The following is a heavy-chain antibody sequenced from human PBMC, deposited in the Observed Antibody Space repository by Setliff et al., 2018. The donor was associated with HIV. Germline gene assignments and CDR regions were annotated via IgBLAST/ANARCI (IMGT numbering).Heavy chain of an antibody. V-gene: IGHV3-7*01. CDR3: ARDRRITMIVVVITNMDV. CDR2: IKQDGSEK. Sequence: GESLKISCAASGFTFSSYWMSWVRQAPGKGLEWVANIKQDGSEKYYVDSVKGRFTISRDNAKNSLYLQMNSLRAEDTAVYYCARDRRITMIVVVITNMDVWGKGTTVTVSS. J-gene: IGHJ6*03. D-gene: IGHD3-22*01. CDR1: GFTFSSYW.